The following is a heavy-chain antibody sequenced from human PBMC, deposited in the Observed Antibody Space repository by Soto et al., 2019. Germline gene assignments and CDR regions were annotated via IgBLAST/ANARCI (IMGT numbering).Heavy chain of an antibody. CDR1: GGSISSGGYY. D-gene: IGHD2-2*01. CDR2: IYYSGST. J-gene: IGHJ6*02. V-gene: IGHV4-31*03. Sequence: PSETLSLTCTVSGGSISSGGYYWSWIRQHPGKGLEWIGYIYYSGSTYYNPSLKSRVTISVDTSKNQFSLKLSSVTAADTAVYYCARGGSVVVPAAITIYGMDVWGQGTTVTVSS. CDR3: ARGGSVVVPAAITIYGMDV.